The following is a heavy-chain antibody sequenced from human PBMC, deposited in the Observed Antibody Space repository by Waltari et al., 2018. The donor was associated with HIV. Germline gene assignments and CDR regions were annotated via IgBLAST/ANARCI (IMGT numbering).Heavy chain of an antibody. CDR1: GFTFDDYA. V-gene: IGHV3-9*01. D-gene: IGHD2-2*01. CDR3: AKGPTLTSPPTYFNY. Sequence: EVHLVESGGGLVQPGRYLRLSCAASGFTFDDYAIHWVRQTPGKGLEWVSGISWNSGSIGYADSVKGRFTISRDNAKNSLFLQMNSLRPEDTAFYYCAKGPTLTSPPTYFNYWGQGTLVTVSS. CDR2: ISWNSGSI. J-gene: IGHJ4*02.